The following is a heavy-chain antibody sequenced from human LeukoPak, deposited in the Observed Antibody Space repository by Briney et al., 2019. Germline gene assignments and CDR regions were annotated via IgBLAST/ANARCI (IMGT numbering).Heavy chain of an antibody. D-gene: IGHD3-10*01. CDR3: ARCGGYYYGSGSRPKLCYNWFDP. V-gene: IGHV3-48*01. J-gene: IGHJ5*02. CDR1: GFTFSSYS. CDR2: ISSSSSTI. Sequence: PGGSLGLSCAASGFTFSSYSMNWVRQAPGKGLEWVSYISSSSSTIYYADSVKGRFTISRDNAKNSLYLQMNSLRAEDTAVYYCARCGGYYYGSGSRPKLCYNWFDPWGQGTLVTVSS.